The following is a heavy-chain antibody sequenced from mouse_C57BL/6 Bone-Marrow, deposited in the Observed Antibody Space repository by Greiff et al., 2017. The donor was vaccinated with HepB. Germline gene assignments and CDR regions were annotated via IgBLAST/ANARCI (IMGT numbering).Heavy chain of an antibody. J-gene: IGHJ2*01. Sequence: DVMLVESGGDLVKPGGSLKLSCAASGFTFSSYGMSWVRQTPDKRLEWVATISSGGSYTYYPDSVKGRFTISRDNAKNTLYLQMSSLKSEDTAMYYCAREGMITYFDYWGQGTTLTVSS. V-gene: IGHV5-6*02. CDR1: GFTFSSYG. CDR2: ISSGGSYT. D-gene: IGHD2-4*01. CDR3: AREGMITYFDY.